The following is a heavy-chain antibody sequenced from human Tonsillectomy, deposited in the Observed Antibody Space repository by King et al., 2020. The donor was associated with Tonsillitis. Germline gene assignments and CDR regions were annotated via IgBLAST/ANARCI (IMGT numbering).Heavy chain of an antibody. V-gene: IGHV4-59*02. CDR3: ARGGFSYGPNAFDI. CDR1: GGSVSGFY. D-gene: IGHD5-18*01. Sequence: VQLQESGPGLVKPSETLSLTCTVSGGSVSGFYWSWIRQPPGKGLEWIGFIHFGGCTNSNPSLKSRVAISIDSSKNQFSLKLTSVTSADTAVYYCARGGFSYGPNAFDIWGPGTLVTVSS. CDR2: IHFGGCT. J-gene: IGHJ3*02.